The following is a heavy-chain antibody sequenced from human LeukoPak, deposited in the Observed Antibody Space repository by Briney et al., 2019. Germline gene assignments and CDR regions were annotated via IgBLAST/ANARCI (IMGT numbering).Heavy chain of an antibody. D-gene: IGHD5-24*01. CDR3: ARGRDGYNWSYYFDY. V-gene: IGHV4-39*01. CDR2: IYYSGST. Sequence: PSETLSLTCTVSGGSISSSSYYWGWIRQPPGKGLEWIGSIYYSGSTYYNPSLKSRVTISVDTSKNQFSLKLSSVTAADTAVYYCARGRDGYNWSYYFDYWGQGTLVTVSS. CDR1: GGSISSSSYY. J-gene: IGHJ4*02.